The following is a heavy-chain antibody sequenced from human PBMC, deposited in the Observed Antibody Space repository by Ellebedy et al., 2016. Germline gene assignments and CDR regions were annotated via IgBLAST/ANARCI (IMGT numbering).Heavy chain of an antibody. CDR1: GFLLTAYG. V-gene: IGHV3-33*01. J-gene: IGHJ3*02. Sequence: GESLKISCAASGFLLTAYGTHWVRQGPGKGLEWVANIWFDGDTAYYADSVKGRFTISRDNAKNSLYLQMNSLRAEDTAIYYCARVGGGFFDIWGQGTMVTVSS. CDR3: ARVGGGFFDI. D-gene: IGHD3-16*01. CDR2: IWFDGDTA.